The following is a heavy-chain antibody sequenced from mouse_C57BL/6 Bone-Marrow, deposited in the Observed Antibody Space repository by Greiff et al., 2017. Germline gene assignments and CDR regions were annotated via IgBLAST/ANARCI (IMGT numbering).Heavy chain of an antibody. CDR2: INPSSGST. Sequence: VQLQQSGAELAKPGASVKLSCKASGYTFTSYWMHWVKQRPGQGLEWIGYINPSSGSTKYNQKFKYKATLTADKSSSTAYMQLSSLTYEDSAVYYCARGEAYYSRYYYAMDYWGQGTSVTVSS. V-gene: IGHV1-7*01. J-gene: IGHJ4*01. CDR3: ARGEAYYSRYYYAMDY. CDR1: GYTFTSYW. D-gene: IGHD1-1*01.